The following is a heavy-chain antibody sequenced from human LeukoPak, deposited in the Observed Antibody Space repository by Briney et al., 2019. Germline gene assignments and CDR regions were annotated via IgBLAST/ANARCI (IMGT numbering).Heavy chain of an antibody. CDR1: GGSISSSSYY. V-gene: IGHV4-61*01. Sequence: SETLSLTCTVSGGSISSSSYYWSWIRQPPGKGLEWIGYIYYSGSTNYNPSLKSRVTISVDTSKNQFSLKLSSVTAADTAVYYCARDRSLSWFDPWGQGTLVTVSS. CDR3: ARDRSLSWFDP. J-gene: IGHJ5*02. D-gene: IGHD3-10*01. CDR2: IYYSGST.